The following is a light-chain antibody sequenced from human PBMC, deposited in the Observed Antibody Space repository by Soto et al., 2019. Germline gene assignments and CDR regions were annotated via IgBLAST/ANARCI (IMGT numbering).Light chain of an antibody. CDR1: QSVSTY. CDR3: QQRSSWPPTIT. Sequence: EGVLTLATTNLFLSPRERSPLSRRCSQSVSTYLAWYQQRPGQAPRLLIYDASYRATDIPPRFSGSGSGTDFTLTISSLEPEDFAVYYCQQRSSWPPTITFGQGTRLEI. V-gene: IGKV3-11*01. J-gene: IGKJ5*01. CDR2: DAS.